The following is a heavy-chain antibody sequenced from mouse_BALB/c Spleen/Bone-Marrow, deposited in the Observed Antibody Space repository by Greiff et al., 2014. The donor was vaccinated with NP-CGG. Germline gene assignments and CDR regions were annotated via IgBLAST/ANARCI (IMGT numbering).Heavy chain of an antibody. D-gene: IGHD1-1*01. CDR1: GFTLSSYA. Sequence: EVMLVESGGGLVKPGGSLKLSCAASGFTLSSYAMSWVRQTPEKRLEWVASISSGGSTYFPDSVKGRFTISRENARNILYLQMSSLRSEDTAMYYCASLYFYGSSYDTMDYWGQGTSVTVSS. V-gene: IGHV5-6-5*01. CDR3: ASLYFYGSSYDTMDY. J-gene: IGHJ4*01. CDR2: ISSGGST.